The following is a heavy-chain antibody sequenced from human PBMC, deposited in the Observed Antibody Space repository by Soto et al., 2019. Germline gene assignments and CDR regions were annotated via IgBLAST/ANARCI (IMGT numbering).Heavy chain of an antibody. CDR1: GGSVSSESHY. V-gene: IGHV4-61*01. D-gene: IGHD6-13*01. CDR2: IYYTGST. CDR3: ARYSNNWFQTEGMDV. Sequence: PSETLSLTCTVSGGSVSSESHYWSWIRQTPGKGLEWIGYIYYTGSTNYNPSLKGRVTMSVDTSRDQVSLRLRSVTRADTAVYYWARYSNNWFQTEGMDVWGQGTTVTVSS. J-gene: IGHJ6*02.